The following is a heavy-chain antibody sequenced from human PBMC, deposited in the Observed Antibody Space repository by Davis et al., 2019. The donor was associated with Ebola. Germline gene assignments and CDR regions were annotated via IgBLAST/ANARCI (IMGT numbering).Heavy chain of an antibody. CDR1: GYTFTGYY. V-gene: IGHV1-2*06. Sequence: ASVKVSCKASGYTFTGYYMHWVRQAPGQGLEWMGRINPNSGGTNYAQKFQGRVTMTRDTSAGTAYMEMNSLTSEDTAVYYCARTFVGGWLFDYWGQGTLVTVSS. CDR2: INPNSGGT. D-gene: IGHD1-26*01. J-gene: IGHJ4*02. CDR3: ARTFVGGWLFDY.